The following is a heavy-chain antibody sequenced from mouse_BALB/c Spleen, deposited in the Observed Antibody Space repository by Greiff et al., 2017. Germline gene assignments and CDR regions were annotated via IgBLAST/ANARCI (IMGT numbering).Heavy chain of an antibody. CDR1: GYSFTGYY. D-gene: IGHD2-1*01. CDR3: ARSGGNYWFAY. J-gene: IGHJ3*01. Sequence: LVRPGVSVKISCKASGYSFTGYYMHWVKQSHGKSLEWIGYISCYNGATSYNQKFKGKATFTVDTSSSTAYMQFNSLTSEDSAVYYCARSGGNYWFAYWGQGTLVTVSA. CDR2: ISCYNGAT. V-gene: IGHV1S34*01.